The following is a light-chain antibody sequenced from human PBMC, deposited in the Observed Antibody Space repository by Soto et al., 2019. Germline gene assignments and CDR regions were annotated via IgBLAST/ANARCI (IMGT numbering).Light chain of an antibody. CDR3: QQHSNWPQT. Sequence: EIVLTQSPATLSLSPGQRATLSCRASQSVGNSLSWYRQRPGQAPRLLIYDAFNRATGVPARFSGGGSGTDFTLPISSLEPEDFAVYYCQQHSNWPQTFGQGTRV. CDR1: QSVGNS. CDR2: DAF. J-gene: IGKJ1*01. V-gene: IGKV3-11*01.